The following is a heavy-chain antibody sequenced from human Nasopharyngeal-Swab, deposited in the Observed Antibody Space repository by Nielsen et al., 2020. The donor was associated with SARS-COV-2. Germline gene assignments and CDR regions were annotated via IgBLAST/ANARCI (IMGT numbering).Heavy chain of an antibody. D-gene: IGHD2-8*01. CDR2: ISWNSGSI. V-gene: IGHV3-9*01. Sequence: SLKISCAASGFTFDDYAMHWVRQAPGKGLEWVSGISWNSGSIGYADSVKGRFTISRDNAKTSLYLQMNSLRAEDTALYYCAKESNHYGMDVWGQGTTVTVSS. J-gene: IGHJ6*02. CDR1: GFTFDDYA. CDR3: AKESNHYGMDV.